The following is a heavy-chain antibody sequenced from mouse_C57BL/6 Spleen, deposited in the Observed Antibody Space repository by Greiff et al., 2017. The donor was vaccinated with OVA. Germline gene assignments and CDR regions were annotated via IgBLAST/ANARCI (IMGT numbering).Heavy chain of an antibody. Sequence: EVQLVESGGGLVKPGGSLKLSCAASGFTFSDYGMHWVRQAPEKGLEWVAYISSGSSTIYYADTVKGRFTISRDNAKNTLFLQMTSLRSEDTAMYYCAKSFYYVYAMDYWGQGTSVTVFS. J-gene: IGHJ4*01. CDR3: AKSFYYVYAMDY. CDR1: GFTFSDYG. D-gene: IGHD2-1*01. CDR2: ISSGSSTI. V-gene: IGHV5-17*01.